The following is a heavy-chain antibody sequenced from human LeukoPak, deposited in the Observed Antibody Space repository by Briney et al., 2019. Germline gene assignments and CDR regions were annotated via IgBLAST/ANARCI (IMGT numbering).Heavy chain of an antibody. CDR1: GFTFNNYA. J-gene: IGHJ5*01. CDR3: TKGQSANWYWFDP. CDR2: ISGSGSSP. V-gene: IGHV3-23*01. D-gene: IGHD7-27*01. Sequence: GGSLRLSCAASGFTFNNYAMSWVRQAPGKGLEWISSISGSGSSPYYADSVRGRFTISRDNSKNTLSLQMSSLRAEDTATYFCTKGQSANWYWFDPWGQGTTVTVSS.